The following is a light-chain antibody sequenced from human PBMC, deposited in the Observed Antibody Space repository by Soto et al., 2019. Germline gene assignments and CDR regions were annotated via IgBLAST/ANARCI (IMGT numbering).Light chain of an antibody. V-gene: IGLV2-14*01. CDR1: SNDVGGYNF. CDR3: SSDTSTSAVL. J-gene: IGLJ2*01. CDR2: EVS. Sequence: QSVLTQPASVSGSPGQSITISCTGTSNDVGGYNFVSWYQQHPGKAPKLMIYEVSNRPSGVSNRFSGSKSGNTASLTISGLQAEDEADYYCSSDTSTSAVLFGGGTKLTVL.